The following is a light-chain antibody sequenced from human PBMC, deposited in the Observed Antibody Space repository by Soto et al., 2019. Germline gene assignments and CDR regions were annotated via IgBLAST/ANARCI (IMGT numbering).Light chain of an antibody. CDR3: QPYTTWLALT. CDR1: QSVGSD. V-gene: IGKV3-15*01. CDR2: GVS. Sequence: IVATLSPATLSVSKRERATLSCSASQSVGSDLAWYQQKPGQAPRLLIYGVSTRATGVPARFSGSGSGTEFTLTISSLQSEDSAVYYCQPYTTWLALTSGGVTKVDI. J-gene: IGKJ4*01.